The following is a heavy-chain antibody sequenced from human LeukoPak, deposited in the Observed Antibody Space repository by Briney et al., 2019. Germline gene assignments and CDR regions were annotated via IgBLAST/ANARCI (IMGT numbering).Heavy chain of an antibody. D-gene: IGHD3-22*01. V-gene: IGHV4-39*07. CDR2: IYYSGNT. Sequence: SETLSLTCTVSGGSISSSSYYWGWIRQSPGKGLEWIGNIYYSGNTYYNPSLKSRVTISVDTSRNQFSLKLSSVTAADTAVYYCARDGYYYDSSAVFDYWGQGTLVTVSS. CDR1: GGSISSSSYY. J-gene: IGHJ4*02. CDR3: ARDGYYYDSSAVFDY.